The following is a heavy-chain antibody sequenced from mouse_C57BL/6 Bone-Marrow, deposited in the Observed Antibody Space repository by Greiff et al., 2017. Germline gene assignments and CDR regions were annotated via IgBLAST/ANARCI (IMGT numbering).Heavy chain of an antibody. D-gene: IGHD1-1*01. CDR1: GFPFSSYG. Sequence: VKLMESGGDLVKPGGSLKLSCAASGFPFSSYGMSWVRQTPDKRLEWVPTISCGCSYTYYPASVQGRFPISRDNAKNTLYLQMSSLKSEDTAMYYCARRDTTVVAPFDYWGQGTTLTVSS. V-gene: IGHV5-6*02. CDR3: ARRDTTVVAPFDY. J-gene: IGHJ2*01. CDR2: ISCGCSYT.